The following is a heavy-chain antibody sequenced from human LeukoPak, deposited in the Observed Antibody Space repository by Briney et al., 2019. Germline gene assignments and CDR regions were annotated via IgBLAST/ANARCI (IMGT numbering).Heavy chain of an antibody. CDR2: INPSGGST. J-gene: IGHJ6*02. V-gene: IGHV1-46*01. Sequence: ASVKVSCKASGYTFTSYYMHWVRQAPGQGLEWMGIINPSGGSTSYAQKFQGRVTMTRDTSTSTVYMELSSLRSEDTAVYYCARGSGTTGTTHYPLHDYYYGMDVWGQGTTVTVSS. D-gene: IGHD1-1*01. CDR1: GYTFTSYY. CDR3: ARGSGTTGTTHYPLHDYYYGMDV.